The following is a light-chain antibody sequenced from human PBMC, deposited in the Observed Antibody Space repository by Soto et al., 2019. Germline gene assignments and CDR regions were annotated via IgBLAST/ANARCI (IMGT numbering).Light chain of an antibody. V-gene: IGLV2-14*03. J-gene: IGLJ2*01. CDR3: TSWTTSTTII. Sequence: QSALTQPASVSGSPGQSITISCSGTSSDIGANNFVSWYQQHPGKAPKLMLYDVNIRPSGVSNRFSGSKSGNTASLTISGLQAEDEADYYRTSWTTSTTIIFGGGTKLTVL. CDR2: DVN. CDR1: SSDIGANNF.